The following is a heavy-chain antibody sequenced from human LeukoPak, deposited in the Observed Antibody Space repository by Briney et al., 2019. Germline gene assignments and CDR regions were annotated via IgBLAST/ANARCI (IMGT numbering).Heavy chain of an antibody. V-gene: IGHV3-30*04. CDR1: GFTFSSYV. CDR3: AKAASKRTDYGDYAFYYYMDV. J-gene: IGHJ6*03. CDR2: IHYDGSNK. D-gene: IGHD4-17*01. Sequence: GRSLRLSCAASGFTFSSYVMHWVRQAPGKGLDWVAFIHYDGSNKYYADSVKGRFTISRDDSKNTLYLQMNSLRAEDTAVYYCAKAASKRTDYGDYAFYYYMDVWGKGTTVTISS.